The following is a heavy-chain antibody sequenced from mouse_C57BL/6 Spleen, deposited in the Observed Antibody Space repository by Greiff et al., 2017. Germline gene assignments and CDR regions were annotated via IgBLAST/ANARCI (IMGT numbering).Heavy chain of an antibody. CDR3: ARGDSNPTWFAY. CDR1: GYTFTSYW. J-gene: IGHJ3*01. Sequence: QVQLQQPGAELVRPGSSVTLSCKASGYTFTSYWMHWVKQRPIQGLEWIGNIDPSDSETHYNQKFKDKATLTVDKSSSKAYMQLSSLTSEDSAVYCCARGDSNPTWFAYWGQGTLVTVSA. V-gene: IGHV1-52*01. D-gene: IGHD2-5*01. CDR2: IDPSDSET.